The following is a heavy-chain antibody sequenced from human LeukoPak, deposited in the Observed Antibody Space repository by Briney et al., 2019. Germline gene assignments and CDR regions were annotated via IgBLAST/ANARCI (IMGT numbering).Heavy chain of an antibody. D-gene: IGHD3-10*01. CDR3: ATSTMVRGAARYFDY. Sequence: GGSLRLSCAASVFTFSSYAMSWVRQAPGKGLEWVSAISGSGGSTYYADSVKGRFTISRDNSKNTLYLQMNSLRAEDTAVYYCATSTMVRGAARYFDYWGQGTLVTVSS. CDR1: VFTFSSYA. J-gene: IGHJ4*02. V-gene: IGHV3-23*01. CDR2: ISGSGGST.